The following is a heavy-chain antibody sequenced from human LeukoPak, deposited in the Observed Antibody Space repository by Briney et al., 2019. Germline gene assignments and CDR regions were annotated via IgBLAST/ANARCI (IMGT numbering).Heavy chain of an antibody. Sequence: SVKVSCKASGGTFSSNAISWVRQAPGQGLEWMGRIIPIFGIANYAQKFQGRVTITADKSTSTAYMELSSLRSEDTAVYYCASPKLERYSGSPYYWGQGTLVTVSS. CDR2: IIPIFGIA. CDR1: GGTFSSNA. CDR3: ASPKLERYSGSPYY. D-gene: IGHD1-26*01. J-gene: IGHJ4*02. V-gene: IGHV1-69*04.